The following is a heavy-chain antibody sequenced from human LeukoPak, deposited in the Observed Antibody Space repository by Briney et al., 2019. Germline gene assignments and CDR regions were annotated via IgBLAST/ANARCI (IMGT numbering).Heavy chain of an antibody. J-gene: IGHJ3*02. CDR2: IWYDGSNK. CDR3: ARDREYAFDI. Sequence: GGSLRLYCAASGFTFSSYGMHWVRQAPGKGLEWVAVIWYDGSNKYYADSVKGRFIISRDNSKNTLYLQMNSLRAEDTAVYYCARDREYAFDIWGQGTMVTVSS. V-gene: IGHV3-33*01. CDR1: GFTFSSYG.